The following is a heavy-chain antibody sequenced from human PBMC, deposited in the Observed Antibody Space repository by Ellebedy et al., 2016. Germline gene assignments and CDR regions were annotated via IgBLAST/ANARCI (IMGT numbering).Heavy chain of an antibody. D-gene: IGHD1-26*01. CDR3: ARDPSRPVGAVLYYFDY. CDR2: INAGNGNT. CDR1: GYTFTSYA. V-gene: IGHV1-3*01. Sequence: ASVKVSCKASGYTFTSYAMHWVRQAPGQRLEWMGWINAGNGNTKYSQKFQGRVTITRDTSASTAYMELSSLRSEDTAVYYCARDPSRPVGAVLYYFDYWGQGTLVTVSS. J-gene: IGHJ4*02.